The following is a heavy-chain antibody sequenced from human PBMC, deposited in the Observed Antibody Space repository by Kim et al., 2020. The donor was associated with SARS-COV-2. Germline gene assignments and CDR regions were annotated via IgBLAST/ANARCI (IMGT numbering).Heavy chain of an antibody. Sequence: ASVKVSCKASGYTFTGYYMHWVRQAPGQGLEWMGWINPNSGGTNYAQKFQGRVTMTRDTSISTAYMELSRLRSDDTAVYYCARDEGGSYSYYFDYWGQGTLVTVSS. CDR2: INPNSGGT. V-gene: IGHV1-2*02. D-gene: IGHD1-26*01. CDR3: ARDEGGSYSYYFDY. CDR1: GYTFTGYY. J-gene: IGHJ4*02.